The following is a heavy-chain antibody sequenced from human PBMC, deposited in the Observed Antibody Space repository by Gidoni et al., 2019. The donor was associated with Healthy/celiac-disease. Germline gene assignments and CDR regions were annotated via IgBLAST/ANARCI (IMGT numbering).Heavy chain of an antibody. Sequence: QVQLVQSSAEVQKPAASVTFSCKASGYTFTSYGISWVRQAPGQGIEWMGWISAYNGNTNYEQKLQGRVTMTTDTSTSTAYMELRSLRSDDTAVYYCARDYDSSGYYLGLFDYWGQGTLVTVSS. CDR2: ISAYNGNT. D-gene: IGHD3-22*01. CDR1: GYTFTSYG. V-gene: IGHV1-18*01. J-gene: IGHJ4*02. CDR3: ARDYDSSGYYLGLFDY.